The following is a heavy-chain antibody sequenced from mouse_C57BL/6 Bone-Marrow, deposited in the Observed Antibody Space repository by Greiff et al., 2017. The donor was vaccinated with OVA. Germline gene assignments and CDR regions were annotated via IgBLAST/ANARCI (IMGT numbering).Heavy chain of an antibody. D-gene: IGHD2-3*01. CDR2: SRNKANDYTT. V-gene: IGHV7-1*01. CDR3: ARDRCDGYPFAY. Sequence: DVHLVESGGGLVQSGRSLRLSCATSGFTFSDFYMEWVRQAPGKGLEWIAASRNKANDYTTEYSASVKSRFFVYRDTSQSILYLQMNAVRADDTAIYYCARDRCDGYPFAYWGQGTLVTVSA. J-gene: IGHJ3*01. CDR1: GFTFSDFY.